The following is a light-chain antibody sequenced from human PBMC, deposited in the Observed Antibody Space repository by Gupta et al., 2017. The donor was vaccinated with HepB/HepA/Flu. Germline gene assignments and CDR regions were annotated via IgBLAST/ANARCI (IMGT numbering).Light chain of an antibody. J-gene: IGLJ2*01. Sequence: QSALTQPASVSGSPGQSITISCTGTSSEFGDFNYVSWYQQHPGKAPKLLISYDTNRPSAVPYRFSGSKSGTTASLTTTGLQPEDEADDYCSYFTYTTTIVVFGGGTKLTVL. V-gene: IGLV2-14*01. CDR1: SSEFGDFNY. CDR2: YDT. CDR3: SYFTYTTTIVV.